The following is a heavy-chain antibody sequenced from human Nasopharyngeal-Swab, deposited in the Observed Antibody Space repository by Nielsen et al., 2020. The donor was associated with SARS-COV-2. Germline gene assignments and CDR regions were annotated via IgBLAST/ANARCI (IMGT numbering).Heavy chain of an antibody. J-gene: IGHJ4*02. CDR3: ARSGYSNTDIDY. Sequence: SVKVSCKASGGTFSSYAISWVRQAPGQGLEWMGGIIPIFGTADYAQKFQDRVTITADESTSTAYMELSSLRSEDTAVYYCARSGYSNTDIDYWGQGTLVTVSS. V-gene: IGHV1-69*13. D-gene: IGHD6-13*01. CDR2: IIPIFGTA. CDR1: GGTFSSYA.